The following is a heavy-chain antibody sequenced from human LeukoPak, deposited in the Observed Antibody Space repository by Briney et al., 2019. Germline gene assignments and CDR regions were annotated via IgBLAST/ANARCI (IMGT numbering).Heavy chain of an antibody. V-gene: IGHV3-23*01. J-gene: IGHJ4*02. CDR1: GFTFSSYA. CDR2: ISGSGGST. Sequence: GGSLRLSCAASGFTFSSYAMSWVRQAPGKGLEWVSAISGSGGSTYYADSVKGRFTISRDNAKNTLYLQMNSLRAEDTAVYYCARDGPQQLGVFDYWGQGTLVTVSS. D-gene: IGHD6-13*01. CDR3: ARDGPQQLGVFDY.